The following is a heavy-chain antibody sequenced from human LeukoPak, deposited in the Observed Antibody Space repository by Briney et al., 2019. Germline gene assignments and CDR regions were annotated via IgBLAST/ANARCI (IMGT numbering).Heavy chain of an antibody. CDR3: AREPYRRAPNYYYYGMGV. CDR1: GFTFSSYG. CDR2: IWYDGSNE. J-gene: IGHJ6*02. V-gene: IGHV3-33*01. D-gene: IGHD1-14*01. Sequence: GGSLRLSCAASGFTFSSYGMHWVRQAPGKGLEWVAVIWYDGSNEYYADSVKGRFTISRDNSKNTLYLQMNSLRAEDTAVYYCAREPYRRAPNYYYYGMGVWGQGTTVTVSS.